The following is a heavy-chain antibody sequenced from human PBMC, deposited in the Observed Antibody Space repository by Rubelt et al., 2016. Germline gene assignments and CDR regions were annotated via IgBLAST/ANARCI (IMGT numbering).Heavy chain of an antibody. Sequence: EVQLLESGGGVVQPGRSLRLSCETSGFIFSSYGMHWVRQAPGKGLEWVGRIKSKTDGGTTGYAAPVNGRFTISREDSEDTVYLQMNSLKTDDTAVYYCTTGGPGGTYVDYWGQGTLVTVSS. J-gene: IGHJ4*02. V-gene: IGHV3-15*01. CDR1: GFIFSSYG. CDR3: TTGGPGGTYVDY. D-gene: IGHD1-26*01. CDR2: IKSKTDGGTT.